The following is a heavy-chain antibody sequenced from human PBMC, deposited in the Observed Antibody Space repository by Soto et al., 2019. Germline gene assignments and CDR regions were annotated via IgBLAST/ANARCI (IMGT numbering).Heavy chain of an antibody. V-gene: IGHV3-23*01. CDR3: AKDRGGFTSGWEFFDF. Sequence: EVALLESGGGLVQPGGSLRLSCEVSGVAFSFYSMSWVRQAPGKGLEWVASISGNGATTYYAASGKGRFTFSRDNSKNTGHLQMNSLRGEDTAVYYCAKDRGGFTSGWEFFDFWGQGTLVTVSS. CDR2: ISGNGATT. CDR1: GVAFSFYS. J-gene: IGHJ4*02. D-gene: IGHD6-19*01.